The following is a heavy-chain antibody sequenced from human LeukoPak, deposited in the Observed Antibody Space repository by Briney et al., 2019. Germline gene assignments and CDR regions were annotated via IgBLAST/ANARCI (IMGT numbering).Heavy chain of an antibody. V-gene: IGHV3-23*01. CDR3: AKLQMGGYCSTASCYGYFDY. Sequence: GGSLRLSCAASGFTFSSYAMNWVRQAPGKGLECVSGISGGAGGTYYADSVKGRFTISRDNSRNTLYLQMNSLRAEDTAVYYCAKLQMGGYCSTASCYGYFDYWGQGTLVTVSS. CDR1: GFTFSSYA. CDR2: ISGGAGGT. D-gene: IGHD2-2*01. J-gene: IGHJ4*02.